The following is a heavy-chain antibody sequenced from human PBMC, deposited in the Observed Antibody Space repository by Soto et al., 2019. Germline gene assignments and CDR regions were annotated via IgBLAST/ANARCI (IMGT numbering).Heavy chain of an antibody. D-gene: IGHD2-2*01. J-gene: IGHJ6*03. CDR1: GGTFSSYT. V-gene: IGHV1-69*02. CDR3: ARVNCSSTSCYDYYYYYMDV. Sequence: QVQLVQSGAEVKKPGSSVKVSCKASGGTFSSYTISWVRQAPGQGLEWMGRIIPILGIANYAQKFQGRVTITADKSTSTASMELSSLRSEDTAVYYCARVNCSSTSCYDYYYYYMDVWGKGTTVTVSS. CDR2: IIPILGIA.